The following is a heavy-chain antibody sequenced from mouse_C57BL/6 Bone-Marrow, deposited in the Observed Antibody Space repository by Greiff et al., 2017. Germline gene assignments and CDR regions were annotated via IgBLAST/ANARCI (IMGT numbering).Heavy chain of an antibody. CDR2: IYPRSGNT. CDR3: ERSDCGSSDFDY. J-gene: IGHJ2*01. CDR1: GYTFTSYG. Sequence: VQLQQSGAELARPGASVKLSCKASGYTFTSYGISWVKQRTGQGLEWIGEIYPRSGNTYYNEKFKGKATLTADKSSNTASMELRSLTSEDSAVYFCERSDCGSSDFDYWGQGTTLTVSS. D-gene: IGHD1-1*01. V-gene: IGHV1-81*01.